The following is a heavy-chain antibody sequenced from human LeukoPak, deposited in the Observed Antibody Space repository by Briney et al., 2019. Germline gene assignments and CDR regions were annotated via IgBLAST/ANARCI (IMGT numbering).Heavy chain of an antibody. J-gene: IGHJ5*02. CDR3: ARGRRPIAARPGNWFDP. V-gene: IGHV1-46*01. CDR2: INPSGGST. D-gene: IGHD6-6*01. CDR1: GYTFTSSY. Sequence: GASVKVSCKASGYTFTSSYMHWVRQATGQGIEWRGIINPSGGSTIHAQKFQGRVTTTRDTSTSTVYMELSSLSSEDTAVYYCARGRRPIAARPGNWFDPWGQGTLVTVSS.